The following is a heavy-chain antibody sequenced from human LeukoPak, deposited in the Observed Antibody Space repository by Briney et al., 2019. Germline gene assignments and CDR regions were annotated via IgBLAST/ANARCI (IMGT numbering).Heavy chain of an antibody. CDR1: GFTFSDYY. J-gene: IGHJ4*02. Sequence: GGSLRLSCAASGFTFSDYYMSWIRQAPGKGLEWVSYISSSGSTIYYADSVKGRFTISRDNAKNSLYLQMNSLRAEDTAVYYCASWDWYYGSGSYYNACYWGQGTLVTVSS. V-gene: IGHV3-11*04. D-gene: IGHD3-10*01. CDR2: ISSSGSTI. CDR3: ASWDWYYGSGSYYNACY.